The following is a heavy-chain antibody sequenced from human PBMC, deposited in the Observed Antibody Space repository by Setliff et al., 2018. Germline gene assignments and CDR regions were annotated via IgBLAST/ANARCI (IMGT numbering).Heavy chain of an antibody. CDR3: ATDLNWENY. J-gene: IGHJ4*02. V-gene: IGHV3-20*04. CDR2: INWNGGST. CDR1: GFTFSNAW. Sequence: GGSLRLSCTASGFTFSNAWMSWVRQAPGKGLEWVSGINWNGGSTGYADSVKGRFTISRDNAKNSLYLQMNSLRVEDTAIYYCATDLNWENYWGRGTLVTVSS. D-gene: IGHD7-27*01.